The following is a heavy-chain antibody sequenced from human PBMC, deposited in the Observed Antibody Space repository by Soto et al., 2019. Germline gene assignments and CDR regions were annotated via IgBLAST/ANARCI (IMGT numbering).Heavy chain of an antibody. D-gene: IGHD1-7*01. CDR1: GATSVNPA. Sequence: SETLCLTWTVSGATSVNPAGRCIRQPPGKGLEWVGYVSYSGNTRHNPSLKNRVTISVDSSKNRFYLKLTSVTAADTALYYCARDRTSFGLHVWGQGTKVTVSS. V-gene: IGHV4-59*11. J-gene: IGHJ6*02. CDR2: VSYSGNT. CDR3: ARDRTSFGLHV.